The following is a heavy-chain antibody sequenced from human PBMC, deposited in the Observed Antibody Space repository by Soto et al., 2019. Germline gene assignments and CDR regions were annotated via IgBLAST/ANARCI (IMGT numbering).Heavy chain of an antibody. Sequence: GGSLRLSCAASGFTVSSNYMSWVRQAPGKGLEWVSVIYSGGSTYYADSVKGRFTISRHNSKNTLYLQMNSLRAEDTAVYYCARGSGYDSHYYYYMDVWGKGTTVTVSS. CDR2: IYSGGST. CDR3: ARGSGYDSHYYYYMDV. CDR1: GFTVSSNY. J-gene: IGHJ6*03. V-gene: IGHV3-53*04. D-gene: IGHD5-12*01.